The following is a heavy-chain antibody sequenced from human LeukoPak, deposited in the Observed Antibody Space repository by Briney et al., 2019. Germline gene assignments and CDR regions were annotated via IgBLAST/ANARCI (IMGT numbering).Heavy chain of an antibody. CDR1: GFMFSSYW. V-gene: IGHV3-74*01. CDR3: ASPGGNYALLGFDS. CDR2: INSDGSST. Sequence: GGSLRLSCAASGFMFSSYWMHWVRQAPGRGLVWVSRINSDGSSTSYADSVKGRFTISRDNAKNTLYLQMNSLRAEDTAVYHCASPGGNYALLGFDSWGQGTLVTVSS. D-gene: IGHD4-11*01. J-gene: IGHJ4*02.